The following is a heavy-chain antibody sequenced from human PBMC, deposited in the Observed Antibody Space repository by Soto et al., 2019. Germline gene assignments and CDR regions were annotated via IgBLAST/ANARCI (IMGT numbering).Heavy chain of an antibody. D-gene: IGHD1-1*01. Sequence: GWSLRLSCVASGFNFETHDMHWVRQVPGKGLEWVAGIGPLFDRFYPDSVKGRFTISRQNAKTSLFLQMNKLSTGVTGIYYCGRVRSNDFVASSPPIFDPRGQGTLVTVS. J-gene: IGHJ5*02. CDR3: GRVRSNDFVASSPPIFDP. V-gene: IGHV3-13*01. CDR2: IGPLFDR. CDR1: GFNFETHD.